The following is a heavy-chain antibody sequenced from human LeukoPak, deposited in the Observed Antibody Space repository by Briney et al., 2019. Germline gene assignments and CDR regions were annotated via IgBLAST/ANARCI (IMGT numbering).Heavy chain of an antibody. V-gene: IGHV3-23*01. J-gene: IGHJ4*02. CDR2: ISVSGDYT. Sequence: GGSLRLSCAASGFTFSGSAMSWVRQAPGKGLEWVSTISVSGDYTYYADSVKGRFTVSRDNSKNTLYLQMNSLSADDTAVYYCAKDPLQRTTSYFDYWGQGTLVTVSS. CDR3: AKDPLQRTTSYFDY. D-gene: IGHD1-7*01. CDR1: GFTFSGSA.